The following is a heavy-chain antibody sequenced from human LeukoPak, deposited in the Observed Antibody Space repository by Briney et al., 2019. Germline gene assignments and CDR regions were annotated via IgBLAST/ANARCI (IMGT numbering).Heavy chain of an antibody. J-gene: IGHJ4*02. D-gene: IGHD6-25*01. CDR2: IYHSGST. Sequence: SETLSLTCTVSGYSISSGYYWGWIRQPPGKGLEWIGSIYHSGSTYYNPSLKSRVTISVDTSKNQFSLKLSSVTAADTAVYYCARDPPAARFDYWGQGTLVTVSS. CDR1: GYSISSGYY. V-gene: IGHV4-38-2*02. CDR3: ARDPPAARFDY.